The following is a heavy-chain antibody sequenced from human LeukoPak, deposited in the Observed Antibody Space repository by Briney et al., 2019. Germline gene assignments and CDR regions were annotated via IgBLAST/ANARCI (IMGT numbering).Heavy chain of an antibody. V-gene: IGHV3-11*05. D-gene: IGHD6-13*01. CDR3: AREDGYSSSWYSDY. Sequence: PGGSLRLSCAASGFTFSDYYMSRIRQAPGKGLEWVSDISSTSIYTNYADSVKGRFTISRDNAKNSPYLQMNSLRAEDTAVYHCAREDGYSSSWYSDYWGQGTLVAVSS. J-gene: IGHJ4*02. CDR2: ISSTSIYT. CDR1: GFTFSDYY.